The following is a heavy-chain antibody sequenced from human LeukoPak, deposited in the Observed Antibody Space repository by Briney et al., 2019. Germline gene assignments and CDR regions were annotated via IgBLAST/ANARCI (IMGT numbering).Heavy chain of an antibody. CDR3: ARDRAARAGDAFDI. D-gene: IGHD6-6*01. J-gene: IGHJ3*02. Sequence: SVKVSCKASGGTFSSYAISWVRQAPGQGLEWMGGIIPIFGTANYAQKFQGRVTITADESTSTAYMELSSLRSEDTAVYYCARDRAARAGDAFDIWGQGTMVTVSS. V-gene: IGHV1-69*13. CDR2: IIPIFGTA. CDR1: GGTFSSYA.